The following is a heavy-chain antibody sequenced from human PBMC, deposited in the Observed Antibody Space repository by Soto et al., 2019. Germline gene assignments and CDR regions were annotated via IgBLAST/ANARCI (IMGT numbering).Heavy chain of an antibody. CDR1: GYSISSGYY. CDR2: IYHSGST. D-gene: IGHD6-6*01. Sequence: PSETLSLTCAVSGYSISSGYYWGWIRQPPGKGLEWIGSIYHSGSTYYNPSLKSRVTISVDTSKNQFSLKLSSVTAADTAVYYCASLEEYYYANWGQGTKVTVYS. V-gene: IGHV4-38-2*01. CDR3: ASLEEYYYAN. J-gene: IGHJ4*03.